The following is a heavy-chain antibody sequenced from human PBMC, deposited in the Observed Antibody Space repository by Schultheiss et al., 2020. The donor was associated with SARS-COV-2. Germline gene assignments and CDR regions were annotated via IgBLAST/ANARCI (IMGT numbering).Heavy chain of an antibody. CDR3: ANTPGYSPDY. Sequence: GGSLRLSCAASGFTFDDYGMSWVRQAPGKGLEWVSYISSSGSTIYYADSVKGRFTISRDNAKNSLYLQMNSLRAEDTAVYYCANTPGYSPDYWGQGTLVTVSS. J-gene: IGHJ4*02. V-gene: IGHV3-11*01. CDR1: GFTFDDYG. D-gene: IGHD5-18*01. CDR2: ISSSGSTI.